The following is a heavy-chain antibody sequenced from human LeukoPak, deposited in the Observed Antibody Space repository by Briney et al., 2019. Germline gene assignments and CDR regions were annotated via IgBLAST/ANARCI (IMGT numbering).Heavy chain of an antibody. J-gene: IGHJ4*02. D-gene: IGHD7-27*01. CDR3: AREELGIDY. CDR1: GGSISSGSYY. CDR2: IYTSGST. Sequence: SQTLSLTCTVSGGSISSGSYYWSWIRQPAGKGLEWIGRIYTSGSTNYNPSLKSRVTISVDTSKNQFSLKLSSVTAADTAVYYCAREELGIDYWGQGTLVTVSS. V-gene: IGHV4-61*02.